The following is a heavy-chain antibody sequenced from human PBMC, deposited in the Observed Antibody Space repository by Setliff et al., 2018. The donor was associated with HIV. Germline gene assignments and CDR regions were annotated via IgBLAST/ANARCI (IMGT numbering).Heavy chain of an antibody. D-gene: IGHD3-16*01. CDR2: KYISGNT. Sequence: PSETLSLTCSVSGGSISGYFWSWIRKPPGKGLEWIGFKYISGNTNYNPSLNPSLKSRVTISVDTSKNQFSLKMNSVIAADTAVYYCARKGNVGGWCDPWGQGTLVTVPQ. CDR1: GGSISGYF. V-gene: IGHV4-4*08. CDR3: ARKGNVGGWCDP. J-gene: IGHJ5*02.